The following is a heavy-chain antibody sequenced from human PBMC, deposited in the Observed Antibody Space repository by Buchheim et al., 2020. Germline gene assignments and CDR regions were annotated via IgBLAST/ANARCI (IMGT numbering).Heavy chain of an antibody. CDR1: GFTFSSYW. CDR2: INSAGIGT. V-gene: IGHV3-74*03. D-gene: IGHD2-8*01. J-gene: IGHJ6*02. Sequence: EVQLVESGGGLVQPGGSLRLSCAASGFTFSSYWMHWVRPVPGKGLMWVSRINSAGIGTMYADSVKGRFTMSRDNARNTLYLEMNRLRADDTAVYYCVREGLIANYAMDVWGRGTT. CDR3: VREGLIANYAMDV.